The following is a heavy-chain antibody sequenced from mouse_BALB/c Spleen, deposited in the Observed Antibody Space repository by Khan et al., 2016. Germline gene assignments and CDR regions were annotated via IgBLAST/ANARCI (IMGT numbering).Heavy chain of an antibody. CDR1: GYTFSSYW. V-gene: IGHV1-9*01. J-gene: IGHJ2*01. CDR2: ILPGSGST. Sequence: QVQLKQSGAELMKPGASVKISCKATGYTFSSYWIEWVKQRPGHGLEWIGEILPGSGSTNYNEKFRGKATFTADTSSNTAYMQLSSLTSEDSAGDYCARTDRRGYFDYWGQGTTLTVSS. CDR3: ARTDRRGYFDY.